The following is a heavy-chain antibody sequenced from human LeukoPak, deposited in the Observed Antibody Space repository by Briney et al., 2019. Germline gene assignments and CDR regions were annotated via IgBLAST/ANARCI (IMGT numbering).Heavy chain of an antibody. D-gene: IGHD2-15*01. CDR1: AGSISSYY. J-gene: IGHJ4*02. CDR2: IYYSGST. CDR3: ARDQDRCLDY. Sequence: SETLSLTCTVSAGSISSYYWTWIRQPPGKGLEWIGYIYYSGSTNYNPSLKSRVAISLDTSKNQFSLKVSSVTAADTAIYYCARDQDRCLDYWGQGTLVTVSS. V-gene: IGHV4-59*01.